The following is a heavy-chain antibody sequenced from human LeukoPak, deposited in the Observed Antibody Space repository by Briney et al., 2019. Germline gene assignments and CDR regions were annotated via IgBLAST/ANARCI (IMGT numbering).Heavy chain of an antibody. D-gene: IGHD6-19*01. V-gene: IGHV4-59*08. CDR2: IYYRGST. CDR1: GGSISSYY. CDR3: ARHRFTRKVAGTANFDY. J-gene: IGHJ4*02. Sequence: SETLSLTCTVSGGSISSYYWSWIRQPPGKGLGWIGYIYYRGSTNYNPSLKSRVTISVDTSKNQFSLKLSSVTAADTAVYYCARHRFTRKVAGTANFDYWGQGTLVTVSS.